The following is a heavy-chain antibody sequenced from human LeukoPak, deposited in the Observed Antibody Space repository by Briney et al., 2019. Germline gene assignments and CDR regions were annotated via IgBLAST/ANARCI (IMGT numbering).Heavy chain of an antibody. CDR2: IYYSGST. V-gene: IGHV4-59*01. D-gene: IGHD6-19*01. CDR3: ASLSGSSGWYGQGGDRYFDL. J-gene: IGHJ2*01. Sequence: PSETLSLTCTVSGGSISSYYWSWIRQPPGKGLEWIGYIYYSGSTNYNPSLKSRVTISVDTSKNQFSLKLSSVTAADTAVYYCASLSGSSGWYGQGGDRYFDLWGRGTLVTVSS. CDR1: GGSISSYY.